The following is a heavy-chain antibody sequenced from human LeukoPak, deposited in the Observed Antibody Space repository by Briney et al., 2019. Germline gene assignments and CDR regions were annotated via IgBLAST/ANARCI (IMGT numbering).Heavy chain of an antibody. Sequence: GESLKISCKGSGYSFSNYWISWLRQMPGKGLEWMARIDPSDSYINYNPSFQGHVTMSVDKSTYTAYVQWSSLNDSDTATYYCARHGGSSWYAFDYWGQGTLVAVSS. CDR3: ARHGGSSWYAFDY. CDR2: IDPSDSYI. V-gene: IGHV5-10-1*01. J-gene: IGHJ4*02. D-gene: IGHD6-13*01. CDR1: GYSFSNYW.